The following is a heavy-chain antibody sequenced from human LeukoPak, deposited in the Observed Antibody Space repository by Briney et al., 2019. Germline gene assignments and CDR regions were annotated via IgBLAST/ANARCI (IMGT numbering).Heavy chain of an antibody. J-gene: IGHJ3*02. CDR1: GFTFSSYA. CDR3: AKDQVGATTLDAFDI. CDR2: ISGSGGST. D-gene: IGHD1-26*01. V-gene: IGHV3-23*01. Sequence: PGGSLRLSCAASGFTFSSYAMSWVRQAPGKGLEWVSAISGSGGSTYYADSVKGRFTISRDNSKNTLYLQMNSLRAEDTAVHCCAKDQVGATTLDAFDIWGQGTMVTVSS.